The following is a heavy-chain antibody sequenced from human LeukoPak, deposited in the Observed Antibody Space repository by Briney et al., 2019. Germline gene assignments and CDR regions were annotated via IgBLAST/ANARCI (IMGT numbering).Heavy chain of an antibody. Sequence: GRSLRLSCAASGFTFSNYGMHWVRQAPGKGLEWVALISYDGSNKYFADSVKGRFTISRDNSKDTLYLQMHSLRAEDTAVYYCAKDNVAAAGRYFDYWGQGTLVTVSS. J-gene: IGHJ4*02. CDR1: GFTFSNYG. CDR3: AKDNVAAAGRYFDY. V-gene: IGHV3-30*18. D-gene: IGHD6-13*01. CDR2: ISYDGSNK.